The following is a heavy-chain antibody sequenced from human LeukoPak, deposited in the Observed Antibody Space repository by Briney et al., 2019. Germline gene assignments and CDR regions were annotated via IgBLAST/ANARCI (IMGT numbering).Heavy chain of an antibody. V-gene: IGHV3-7*01. D-gene: IGHD6-19*01. CDR1: GFTFSSYW. CDR2: IKPDGSEK. J-gene: IGHJ4*02. CDR3: AREHTPFGSGCTAAY. Sequence: GGSLRLSCAASGFTFSSYWMSWVRQAPGKGLEWVANIKPDGSEKYYVDSVEGRFTISRDNAKNSLYLQMNSLRAEDTAVYYCAREHTPFGSGCTAAYWGQGTLVTVSS.